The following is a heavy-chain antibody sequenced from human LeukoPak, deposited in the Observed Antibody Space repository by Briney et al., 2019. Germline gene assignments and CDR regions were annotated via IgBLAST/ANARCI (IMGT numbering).Heavy chain of an antibody. V-gene: IGHV1-8*01. CDR2: MNPNSGNT. Sequence: GASVKVSCKASGYTFTSYDINWVRQATGQGLEWMGWMNPNSGNTGYAQKFQGRVTMTRNTSISTAYMELSSLRSEDTAVYYCARGSIWGYSGYDPSFDYWGQGTLVTVSS. D-gene: IGHD5-12*01. CDR3: ARGSIWGYSGYDPSFDY. CDR1: GYTFTSYD. J-gene: IGHJ4*02.